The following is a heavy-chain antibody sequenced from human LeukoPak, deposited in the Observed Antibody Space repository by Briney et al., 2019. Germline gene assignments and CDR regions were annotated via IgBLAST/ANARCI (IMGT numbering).Heavy chain of an antibody. CDR2: IYYSGGT. D-gene: IGHD5-18*01. J-gene: IGHJ4*02. CDR1: GGSISSDY. V-gene: IGHV4-59*01. Sequence: SETLSLTCIVSGGSISSDYWSWIRQSPGKGLEWIGYIYYSGGTNYNPSLKSRVIVSVDTSKSQFSLKLSSVTAADTAVYYCARHSYGYIIDWGRGTLVTVSS. CDR3: ARHSYGYIID.